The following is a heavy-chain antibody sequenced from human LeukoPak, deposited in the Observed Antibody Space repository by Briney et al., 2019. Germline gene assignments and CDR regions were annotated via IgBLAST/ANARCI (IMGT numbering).Heavy chain of an antibody. J-gene: IGHJ4*02. CDR1: GFTFNAYA. CDR3: AQGENFYFGSGTYQPH. Sequence: TGGSLRLSCAGSGFTFNAYAMNWVRQAPGKGLDWVSGISGRGDDTFYADFVKGRFTISRDNSRNKLFLQMNSLRPDDTAIYYCAQGENFYFGSGTYQPHWGQGTLVTVSS. D-gene: IGHD3-10*01. CDR2: ISGRGDDT. V-gene: IGHV3-23*01.